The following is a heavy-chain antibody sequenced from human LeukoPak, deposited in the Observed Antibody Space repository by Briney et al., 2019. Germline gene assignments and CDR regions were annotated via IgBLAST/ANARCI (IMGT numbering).Heavy chain of an antibody. CDR3: ARGLLKIYYDSREGGFDP. CDR2: IYHSGST. J-gene: IGHJ5*02. Sequence: PSETLSLTCTVSGGSISSGGYYWSWIRQHPGKGLEWIGYIYHSGSTYYNPSLKSRVTISVDTSKNQFSLKLSSVTAADTAVYYCARGLLKIYYDSREGGFDPWGQGTLVTVSS. D-gene: IGHD3-22*01. V-gene: IGHV4-31*03. CDR1: GGSISSGGYY.